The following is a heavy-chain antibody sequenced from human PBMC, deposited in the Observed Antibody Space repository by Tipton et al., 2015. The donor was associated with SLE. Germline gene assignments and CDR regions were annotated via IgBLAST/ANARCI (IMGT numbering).Heavy chain of an antibody. CDR3: ARALEAAAPPDC. Sequence: LRLTCAVDGGSFSGYYWSWIRQPPGKGLEWIGYIYYSGSTNYNPSLKSRVTISVDTSKNQFSLKLSSVTAADTAVYYCARALEAAAPPDCWGQGTLVTVSS. CDR1: GGSFSGYY. D-gene: IGHD6-13*01. CDR2: IYYSGST. J-gene: IGHJ4*02. V-gene: IGHV4-59*01.